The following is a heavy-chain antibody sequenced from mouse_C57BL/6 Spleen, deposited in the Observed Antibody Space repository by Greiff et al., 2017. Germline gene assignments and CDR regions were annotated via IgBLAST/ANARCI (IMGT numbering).Heavy chain of an antibody. D-gene: IGHD1-1*01. CDR1: GYTFTSYN. Sequence: QVQLKESGAELVRPGASVKMSCKASGYTFTSYNMHWVKQTPRQGLEWIGAIYPGNGDTSYNQKFKGKATLTVDKSSSTAYMQLSSLTSEDSAVYFCARTHYGSSRYAMDYWGQGTSVTVSS. V-gene: IGHV1-12*01. CDR3: ARTHYGSSRYAMDY. CDR2: IYPGNGDT. J-gene: IGHJ4*01.